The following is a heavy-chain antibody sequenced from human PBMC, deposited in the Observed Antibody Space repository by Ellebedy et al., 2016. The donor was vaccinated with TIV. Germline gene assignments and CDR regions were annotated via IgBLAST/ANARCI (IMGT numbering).Heavy chain of an antibody. Sequence: GESLKISCAASGFTFSDYSMNWVRQAPGKGLEWIAYMTGSTTTIYYADSVKGRFTISRVNAKNSLYLQMNSLRDEDTAVYYCARSVQWYFDLWGRGTLVTVSS. CDR1: GFTFSDYS. J-gene: IGHJ2*01. V-gene: IGHV3-48*02. CDR3: ARSVQWYFDL. CDR2: MTGSTTTI.